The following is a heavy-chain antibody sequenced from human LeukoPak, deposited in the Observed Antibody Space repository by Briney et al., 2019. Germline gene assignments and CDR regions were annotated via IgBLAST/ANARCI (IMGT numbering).Heavy chain of an antibody. J-gene: IGHJ4*02. CDR1: GFTFSDYY. V-gene: IGHV3-11*04. CDR3: ARHRKWEPFDN. D-gene: IGHD1-26*01. CDR2: ISSSGSTI. Sequence: GGSLRPSCAASGFTFSDYYMSWIRQAPGKGLEWVSYISSSGSTIYYADSVKGQFTISRDNAKNSLYLQMSSLRAEDTALYYCARHRKWEPFDNWGQGTLVTVSS.